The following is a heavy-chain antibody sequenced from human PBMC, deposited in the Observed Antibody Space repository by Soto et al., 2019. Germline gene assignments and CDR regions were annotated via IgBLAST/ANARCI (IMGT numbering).Heavy chain of an antibody. CDR2: IKSKTDGGTT. Sequence: WGSLRLSCAASGFTFSNAWMNWVRQAPGKGLEWVGRIKSKTDGGTTDYAAPVKGRFTISRDDSKNTLYLQMNSLKTEDTAVYYCTTDGQHYDILTGYYHFDYWGQGTLVTVSS. V-gene: IGHV3-15*07. D-gene: IGHD3-9*01. CDR1: GFTFSNAW. CDR3: TTDGQHYDILTGYYHFDY. J-gene: IGHJ4*02.